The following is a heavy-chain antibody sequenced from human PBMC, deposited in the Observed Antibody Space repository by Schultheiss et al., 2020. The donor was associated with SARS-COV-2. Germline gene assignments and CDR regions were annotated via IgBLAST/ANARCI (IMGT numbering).Heavy chain of an antibody. CDR2: ISSSSSYI. CDR1: GFTFSSYG. Sequence: GGSLRLSCAASGFTFSSYGMHWVRQAPGKGLEWVSSISSSSSYIYYADSVKGRFTISRDNAKNSLYLQMNSLRAEDAAVYYCARVDSSGWYAGPMDYWGQGTLVTVSS. CDR3: ARVDSSGWYAGPMDY. D-gene: IGHD6-19*01. V-gene: IGHV3-21*01. J-gene: IGHJ4*02.